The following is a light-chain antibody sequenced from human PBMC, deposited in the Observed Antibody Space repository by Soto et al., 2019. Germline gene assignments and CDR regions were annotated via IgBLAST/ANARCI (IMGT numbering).Light chain of an antibody. CDR3: QQYNSYSCT. CDR1: QSISSW. V-gene: IGKV1-5*01. CDR2: DAS. J-gene: IGKJ1*01. Sequence: DIQMTQSASTLSASVGDRVTITCRASQSISSWLAWYQQKPGKAPKLLIYDASSLESGVPSRFSGSGSGTEFTLTISSLQPDDFATYYCQQYNSYSCTFGQGTKVEIK.